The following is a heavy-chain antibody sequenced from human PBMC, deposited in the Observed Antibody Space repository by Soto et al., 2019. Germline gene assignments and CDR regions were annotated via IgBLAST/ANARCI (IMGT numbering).Heavy chain of an antibody. CDR2: IKSKTNGGTT. D-gene: IGHD7-27*01. CDR1: GFTFRNAW. Sequence: EVQLMESGGGLVEPGGSLRLSCAASGFTFRNAWMSWVRQAPGKGLEWVGRIKSKTNGGTTDYAAPVEGRFTISRDDSKSTLYLQMHSLKTEDTAVYYCTTGALGTWGQGTLVTVSS. V-gene: IGHV3-15*01. J-gene: IGHJ4*02. CDR3: TTGALGT.